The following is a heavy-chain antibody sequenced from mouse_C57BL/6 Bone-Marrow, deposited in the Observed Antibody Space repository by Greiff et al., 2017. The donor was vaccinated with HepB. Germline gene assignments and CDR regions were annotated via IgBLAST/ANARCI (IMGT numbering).Heavy chain of an antibody. J-gene: IGHJ1*03. CDR2: ISSGGSYT. D-gene: IGHD1-1*01. V-gene: IGHV5-6*01. CDR1: GFTFSSYG. Sequence: DVQLVESGGDLVKPGGSLKLSCAASGFTFSSYGMSWVRQTPDKRLEWVATISSGGSYTYYPDSVKGRFTISRDNAKNTLYLQMSSLKSEDTAMYYCARSTTVVAHWYFDVWGTGTTVTVSS. CDR3: ARSTTVVAHWYFDV.